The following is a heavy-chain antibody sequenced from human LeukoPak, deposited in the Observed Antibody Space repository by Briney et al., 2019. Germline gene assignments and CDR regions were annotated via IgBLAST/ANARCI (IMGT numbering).Heavy chain of an antibody. CDR1: GFTFNNAW. D-gene: IGHD3/OR15-3a*01. J-gene: IGHJ4*02. CDR2: IKRKGDDGTI. Sequence: GGSLRLSCAASGFTFNNAWMSWVRQAPGKGLEWVGRIKRKGDDGTIDYAAPVKGRFTISRDDSKNTLYLHTNSLKSEDTAVYYCTAGTGRSDFDYWGQGTLVTVSS. V-gene: IGHV3-15*01. CDR3: TAGTGRSDFDY.